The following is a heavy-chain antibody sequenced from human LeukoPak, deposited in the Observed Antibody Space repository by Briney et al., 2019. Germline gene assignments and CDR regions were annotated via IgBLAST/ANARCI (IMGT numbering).Heavy chain of an antibody. Sequence: GASVKVSCKASGYTFTGYYMHWVRQAPGQGLEWMGWINPNSGNTGYAQKFQGRVTMTRNTSISTAYMELSSLRSEDTAVYYCASLGIAAAGDFDYWGQGTLVTVSS. CDR3: ASLGIAAAGDFDY. D-gene: IGHD6-13*01. CDR1: GYTFTGYY. CDR2: INPNSGNT. J-gene: IGHJ4*02. V-gene: IGHV1-8*02.